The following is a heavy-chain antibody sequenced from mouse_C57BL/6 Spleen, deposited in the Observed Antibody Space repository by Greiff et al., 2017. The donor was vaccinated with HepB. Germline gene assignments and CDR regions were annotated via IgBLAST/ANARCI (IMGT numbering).Heavy chain of an antibody. Sequence: QVQLQQSGAELVKPGASVKMSCMASGYTFTSYWITWVKQRPGQGLEWIGDIYPGSGSTNYNEKFESKATLTVDTSSSTAYMQLSSLTSEDSAVYYCARSRRYYFDYWGQGTTLTVSS. J-gene: IGHJ2*01. V-gene: IGHV1-55*01. CDR1: GYTFTSYW. CDR2: IYPGSGST. CDR3: ARSRRYYFDY. D-gene: IGHD3-2*02.